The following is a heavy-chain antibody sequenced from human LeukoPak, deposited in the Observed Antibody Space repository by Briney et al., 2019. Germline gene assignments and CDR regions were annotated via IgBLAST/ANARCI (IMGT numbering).Heavy chain of an antibody. CDR1: GFSFSSFE. V-gene: IGHV3-48*03. Sequence: TGGCLRLSCVVSGFSFSSFEMNWVRQAPGKGLEWVSYISNNFDTHYADSVKGRFTISRDNSKNTLYPQMNSLRAEDTAVYYCAKDIVVVEQGAFDIWGQGTMVTVSS. J-gene: IGHJ3*02. D-gene: IGHD2-15*01. CDR2: ISNNFDT. CDR3: AKDIVVVEQGAFDI.